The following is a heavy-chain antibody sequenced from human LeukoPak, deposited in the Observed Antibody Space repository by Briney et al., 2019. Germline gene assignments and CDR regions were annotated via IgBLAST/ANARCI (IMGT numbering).Heavy chain of an antibody. CDR1: GGSISSYY. Sequence: KPSETLSLTCTASGGSISSYYWSWIRQPPGKGLEWIGYIYYSGSTNYNPSLKSRVTISVDTSKNQFSLKLSSVTAADTAVYYCARGAAGIGDLDPWGQGTLVTVSS. CDR2: IYYSGST. V-gene: IGHV4-59*01. J-gene: IGHJ5*02. CDR3: ARGAAGIGDLDP. D-gene: IGHD6-13*01.